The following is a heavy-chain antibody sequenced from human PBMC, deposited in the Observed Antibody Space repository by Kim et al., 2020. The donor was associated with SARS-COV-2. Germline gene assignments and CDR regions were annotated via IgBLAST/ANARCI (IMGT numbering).Heavy chain of an antibody. CDR3: ASSMNTPY. Sequence: GGSLRLSCAASGFTFSSYGMHWVRQAPGKGLEWVAVISYDGSNKYYADSVKGRFTISRDNSKNTLYLQMNSLRAEDTAVYYCASSMNTPYWGQGTLVTVS. CDR1: GFTFSSYG. J-gene: IGHJ4*02. V-gene: IGHV3-30*03. D-gene: IGHD2-15*01. CDR2: ISYDGSNK.